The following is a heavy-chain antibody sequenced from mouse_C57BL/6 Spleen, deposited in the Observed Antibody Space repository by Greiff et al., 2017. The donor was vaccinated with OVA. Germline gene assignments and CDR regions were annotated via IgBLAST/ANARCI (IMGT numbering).Heavy chain of an antibody. Sequence: EVKLMESGPGMVKPSQSLSLTCTVTGYSITSGYDWHWIRHFPGNKLEWMGYISYSGSTNYNPSLKSRISITHDTSKNHFFLKLNSVTTEDTATYYCARDSSQLGPSYFDYWGQGTTLTVSS. CDR1: GYSITSGYD. D-gene: IGHD3-1*01. J-gene: IGHJ2*01. V-gene: IGHV3-1*01. CDR2: ISYSGST. CDR3: ARDSSQLGPSYFDY.